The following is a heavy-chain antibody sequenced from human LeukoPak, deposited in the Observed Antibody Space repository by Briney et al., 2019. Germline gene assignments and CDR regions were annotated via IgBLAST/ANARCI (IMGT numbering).Heavy chain of an antibody. CDR2: ISGSGGST. CDR3: ARGADATFYYDSSGFTKFDY. J-gene: IGHJ4*02. CDR1: GFTFSSYA. V-gene: IGHV3-23*01. D-gene: IGHD3-22*01. Sequence: PGGSLRLSCAASGFTFSSYAMSWVRQAPGKGLEWVSAISGSGGSTYYADSVKGRFTISRDNAKNSLSLQMNSLRAEDTAVYYCARGADATFYYDSSGFTKFDYWGQGTLVTVSS.